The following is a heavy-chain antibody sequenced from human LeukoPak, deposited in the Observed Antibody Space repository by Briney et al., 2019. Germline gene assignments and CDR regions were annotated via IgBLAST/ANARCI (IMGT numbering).Heavy chain of an antibody. CDR1: GFTFSSYA. Sequence: TGGSLRLSCAASGFTFSSYAMSWVRQAPGKGLEWVSAISGSGGSTYYADSVKGRFTISRDNSKNTLYLQMNSLRAEDTAVDYCAKGSLHCSSTSCYAGDAFDIWGQGTMVTVSS. CDR3: AKGSLHCSSTSCYAGDAFDI. J-gene: IGHJ3*02. V-gene: IGHV3-23*01. D-gene: IGHD2-2*01. CDR2: ISGSGGST.